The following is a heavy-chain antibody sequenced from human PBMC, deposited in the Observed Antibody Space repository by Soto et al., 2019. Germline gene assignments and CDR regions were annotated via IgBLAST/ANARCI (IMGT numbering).Heavy chain of an antibody. CDR2: ISGSGGST. D-gene: IGHD1-26*01. J-gene: IGHJ4*02. CDR1: GFTFSSYA. V-gene: IGHV3-23*01. Sequence: GGSLRLSCAASGFTFSSYAMSWVRQAPGKGLEWVSAISGSGGSTYYADSVKGRFTISRDNTKDTLYLQMNSLRAEDTAVYYCAKDRAGSGSYRGYYFDYWGQGTLVTVSS. CDR3: AKDRAGSGSYRGYYFDY.